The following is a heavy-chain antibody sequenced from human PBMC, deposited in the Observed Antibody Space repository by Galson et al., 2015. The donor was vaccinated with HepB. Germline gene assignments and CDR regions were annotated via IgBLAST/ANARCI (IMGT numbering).Heavy chain of an antibody. Sequence: SCKASGYTFSSYAMHWVRQAPGKGLEWVAVISYDGSNKYYADSVKGRFTISRDNSKNTLYLQMNSLRAEDTAVYYCARDRITMVRGVPYNWFDPWGQGTLVTVSS. D-gene: IGHD3-10*01. CDR1: GYTFSSYA. CDR2: ISYDGSNK. V-gene: IGHV3-30*04. J-gene: IGHJ5*02. CDR3: ARDRITMVRGVPYNWFDP.